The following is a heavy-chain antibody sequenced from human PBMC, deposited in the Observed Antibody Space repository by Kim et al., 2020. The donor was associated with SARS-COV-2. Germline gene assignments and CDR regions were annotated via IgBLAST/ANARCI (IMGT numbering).Heavy chain of an antibody. J-gene: IGHJ4*02. CDR3: AKDRECSGSYLDY. D-gene: IGHD3-10*02. Sequence: YYADPGKGRFTIPRDNSKDTLYLQMHSLRSEDTAVYFCAKDRECSGSYLDYWGQGTLVTVSS. V-gene: IGHV3-30-3*02.